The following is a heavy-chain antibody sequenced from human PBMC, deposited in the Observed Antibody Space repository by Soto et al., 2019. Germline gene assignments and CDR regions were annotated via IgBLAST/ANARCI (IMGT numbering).Heavy chain of an antibody. D-gene: IGHD6-6*01. J-gene: IGHJ5*02. CDR1: GGSISSGDYY. CDR3: ARFPRLSSHSSSSGGDWFDP. V-gene: IGHV4-30-4*01. CDR2: TYYSGST. Sequence: PSETMSLTCTVSGGSISSGDYYWSWIRQPPGKGLEWIGYTYYSGSTYYNPSLKSRVTISVDTSKNQFSLKLSSVTDADTAVYYCARFPRLSSHSSSSGGDWFDPWGQGTLVTVSS.